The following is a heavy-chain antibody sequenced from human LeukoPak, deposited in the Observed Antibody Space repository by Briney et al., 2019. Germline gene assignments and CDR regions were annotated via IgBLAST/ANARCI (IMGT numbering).Heavy chain of an antibody. D-gene: IGHD4-11*01. CDR2: INHSGST. V-gene: IGHV4-34*01. J-gene: IGHJ4*02. Sequence: KPGGSLRLSCAASGFTFSDYYWSWIRQPPGKGLEWIGEINHSGSTNYNPSLKSRVTISVDTSKNQFSLKLSSVTAADTAVYYCARGRLPPNYWGRGTLVTVSS. CDR1: GFTFSDYY. CDR3: ARGRLPPNY.